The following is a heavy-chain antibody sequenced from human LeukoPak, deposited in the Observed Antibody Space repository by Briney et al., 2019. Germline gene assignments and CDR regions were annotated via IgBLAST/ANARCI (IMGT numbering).Heavy chain of an antibody. CDR3: ARDRDYGEPFDY. CDR2: ISSSSGYI. D-gene: IGHD4-17*01. Sequence: GGSLRLSCAASGFTFSSYSMNWVRQAPGKGLEWVSSISSSSGYIYYADSVKGRFTISRDNAKNSLYLQMNSLRAEDTAVYYCARDRDYGEPFDYWGQGTLVTVSS. J-gene: IGHJ4*02. CDR1: GFTFSSYS. V-gene: IGHV3-21*01.